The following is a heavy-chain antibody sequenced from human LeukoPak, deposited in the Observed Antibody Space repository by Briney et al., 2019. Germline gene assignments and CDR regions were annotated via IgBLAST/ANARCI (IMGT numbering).Heavy chain of an antibody. V-gene: IGHV3-30*03. CDR1: GFTFSTYG. Sequence: GGSLRLSCAASGFTFSTYGMHWVRQAPGKGLEWVAVVSYDASNTYYADFVKGRFTISRDNSKNTLYLQINNLRTEDTAVYYCARGPAEALRLYDYTFDSWGQGILVTVSS. CDR2: VSYDASNT. CDR3: ARGPAEALRLYDYTFDS. D-gene: IGHD3-9*01. J-gene: IGHJ4*02.